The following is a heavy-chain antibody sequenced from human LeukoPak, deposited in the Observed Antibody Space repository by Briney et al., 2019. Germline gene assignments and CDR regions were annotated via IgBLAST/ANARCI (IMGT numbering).Heavy chain of an antibody. CDR3: ARESPITMMGVNY. J-gene: IGHJ4*02. CDR1: GYTFTSYG. CDR2: ISAYNGDT. D-gene: IGHD3-22*01. Sequence: AASVKVSCKASGYTFTSYGINWVRQAPGQGLEWMGWISAYNGDTNYAQKLQGRVTMTTDTSTSTAYMELRSLRSEDTAVYYCARESPITMMGVNYWGQGTLVTVSS. V-gene: IGHV1-18*01.